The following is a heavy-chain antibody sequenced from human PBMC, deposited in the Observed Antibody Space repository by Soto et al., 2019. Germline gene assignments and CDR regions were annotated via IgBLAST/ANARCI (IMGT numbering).Heavy chain of an antibody. CDR1: GFTFDDYA. V-gene: IGHV3-9*01. J-gene: IGHJ3*02. CDR2: ISWNSGSI. D-gene: IGHD3-10*01. CDR3: AKDRHYGSGSYPAFDI. Sequence: EVQLVESGGGLVQPGRSLRLSCAASGFTFDDYAMHWVRQAPGKGLEWVSGISWNSGSIGYADSVKGRFTISRDNAKNSLYLQMNSLRAEDTALYYCAKDRHYGSGSYPAFDIWGQGTMVTVSS.